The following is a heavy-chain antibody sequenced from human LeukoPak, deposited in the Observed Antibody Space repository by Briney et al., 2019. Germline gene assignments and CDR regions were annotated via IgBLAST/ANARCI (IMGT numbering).Heavy chain of an antibody. J-gene: IGHJ4*02. D-gene: IGHD3-9*01. CDR3: ARERCDILTGYSASFDY. CDR2: ISSSGSTI. Sequence: PGGSLRLSCAASGFTFSSYEMNWVRQAPGKGLEWVSYISSSGSTIYYADSVKGRFTISRDNAKNSLYLQMNSLRAEDTAVYYCARERCDILTGYSASFDYWGQGTLVTVSS. CDR1: GFTFSSYE. V-gene: IGHV3-48*03.